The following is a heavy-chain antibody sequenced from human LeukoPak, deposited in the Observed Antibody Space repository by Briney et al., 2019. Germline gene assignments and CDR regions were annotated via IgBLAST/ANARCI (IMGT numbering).Heavy chain of an antibody. V-gene: IGHV4-39*01. CDR2: IHYSGST. J-gene: IGHJ6*03. D-gene: IGHD1-1*01. CDR1: GGSFSSSSYD. CDR3: AKPYWAGTATRSDSYYVDV. Sequence: SETLSLTCTVSGGSFSSSSYDWGWIRQPPGKGLEWIGSIHYSGSTYYNPSLKSRVTISLDTSKNQLSLNLSSVTAADTAVYYCAKPYWAGTATRSDSYYVDVWGKGTTITVSS.